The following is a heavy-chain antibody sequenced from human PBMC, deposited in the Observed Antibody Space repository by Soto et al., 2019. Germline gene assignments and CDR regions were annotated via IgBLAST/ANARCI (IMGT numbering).Heavy chain of an antibody. J-gene: IGHJ4*02. V-gene: IGHV2-5*02. D-gene: IGHD6-19*01. CDR1: GFSLSTSGVG. Sequence: QITLKESGPTLVKPTQTLTLTCTFSGFSLSTSGVGVGWIRQPPGKALEWLALIYWDDDKRYSPSLKSRITLTKDSSKDQLVLTMYNMDRVDTATYYGAHRLRAVAGGRYYFDYWGQGTLVTVSS. CDR3: AHRLRAVAGGRYYFDY. CDR2: IYWDDDK.